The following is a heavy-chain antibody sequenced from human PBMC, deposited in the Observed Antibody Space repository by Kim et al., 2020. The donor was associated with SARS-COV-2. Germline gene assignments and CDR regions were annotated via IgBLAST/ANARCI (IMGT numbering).Heavy chain of an antibody. V-gene: IGHV3-7*04. J-gene: IGHJ5*02. Sequence: GSEKLYGDSVKGPFTIPRDNAKNSLYMQMNSLRAEDTAVYHCAGGRGWFDPWGQGTPVTVSS. CDR3: AGGRGWFDP. CDR2: GSEK.